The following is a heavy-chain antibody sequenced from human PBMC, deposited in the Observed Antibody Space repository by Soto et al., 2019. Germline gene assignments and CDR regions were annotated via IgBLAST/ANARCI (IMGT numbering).Heavy chain of an antibody. CDR3: ARDPGRGYDFSHNWFDP. J-gene: IGHJ5*02. Sequence: EVQLVQSGGGLVKSGGSLTLSCVGSGFTFTSYTLNWVRQAPGKGLEWVASITSSSSFIHYADSVRGRFTISRDNAGNSVYLQMDRLRAEDTAVYYCARDPGRGYDFSHNWFDPWGQGTLVTVSS. V-gene: IGHV3-21*01. CDR2: ITSSSSFI. D-gene: IGHD3-3*01. CDR1: GFTFTSYT.